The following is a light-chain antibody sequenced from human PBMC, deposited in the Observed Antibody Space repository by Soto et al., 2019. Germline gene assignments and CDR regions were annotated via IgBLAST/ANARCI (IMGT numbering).Light chain of an antibody. Sequence: DIQMTQSPSSLSASVGDRVTITCRASQSINSYLNWYQQKPGKAPKLLIYAASSLQSGVPSRSSGSGSGRDFTLTISSLQPEDFATYYCQQSDSTPRTFGQGTKVEI. CDR3: QQSDSTPRT. J-gene: IGKJ1*01. CDR2: AAS. CDR1: QSINSY. V-gene: IGKV1-39*01.